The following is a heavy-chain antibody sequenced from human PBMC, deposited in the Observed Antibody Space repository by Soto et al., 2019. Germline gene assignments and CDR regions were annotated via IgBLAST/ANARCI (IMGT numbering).Heavy chain of an antibody. CDR2: INYSGST. V-gene: IGHV4-61*01. D-gene: IGHD4-4*01. Sequence: QVQLQESGPGLVKPSETLSLTCTVSGGSVSSGSYYWSWIRQPPGKGLEWIGYINYSGSTNYNPSLKSRVTISVDTSKNQFALKLSSVTAADTAVYYCARGTVTRDYYYGMDVWGQGTTVTVSS. CDR1: GGSVSSGSYY. CDR3: ARGTVTRDYYYGMDV. J-gene: IGHJ6*02.